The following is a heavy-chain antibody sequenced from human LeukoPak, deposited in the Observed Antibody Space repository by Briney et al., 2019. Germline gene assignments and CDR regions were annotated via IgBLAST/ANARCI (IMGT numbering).Heavy chain of an antibody. V-gene: IGHV4-39*01. Sequence: PSETLSLTCTVSGGSISSSSYYWGWIRQPPGKGLEWIGSIYYSGSTYYNPSLKSRVTISVDTSKNQFSLKLSSVTAADTAVYYCAILGSGYCSGGSCLPTFDYWGQGTLVTVSS. J-gene: IGHJ4*02. CDR3: AILGSGYCSGGSCLPTFDY. CDR1: GGSISSSSYY. D-gene: IGHD2-15*01. CDR2: IYYSGST.